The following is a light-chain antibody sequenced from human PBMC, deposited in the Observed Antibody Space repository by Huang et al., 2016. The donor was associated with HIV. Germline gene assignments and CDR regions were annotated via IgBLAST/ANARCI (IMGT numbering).Light chain of an antibody. J-gene: IGKJ2*01. Sequence: DIQMIQSPSSLSASIGDRVTMSCRASQTVDMYLNWYQQTPGRAPKLLIYAASNLQSDVPSRFSGTGSGTNFTLTISSLQPEDFVIYFCQQTYNVPRTFGQGTALEIK. V-gene: IGKV1-39*01. CDR1: QTVDMY. CDR3: QQTYNVPRT. CDR2: AAS.